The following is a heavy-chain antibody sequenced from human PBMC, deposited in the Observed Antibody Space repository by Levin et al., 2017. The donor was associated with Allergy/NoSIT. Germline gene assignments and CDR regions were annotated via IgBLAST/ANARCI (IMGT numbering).Heavy chain of an antibody. CDR1: GFTFINYW. J-gene: IGHJ2*01. CDR2: VKGDGTTT. V-gene: IGHV3-74*01. Sequence: PGGSLRLSCAASGFTFINYWMHWVRQPPGKGLLWVSRVKGDGTTTTYADSVKGRFTISRDNAKNTLYLQLNSLGADDTAVYYCVRGDSNGGSGGHFDLWGRGTLVTVSS. CDR3: VRGDSNGGSGGHFDL. D-gene: IGHD7-27*01.